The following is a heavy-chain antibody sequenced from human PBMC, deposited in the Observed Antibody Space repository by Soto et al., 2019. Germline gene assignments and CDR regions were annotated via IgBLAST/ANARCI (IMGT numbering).Heavy chain of an antibody. CDR3: AKEGPCDYVWGTIRKFDY. J-gene: IGHJ4*02. CDR1: GGTFNFYA. D-gene: IGHD3-16*01. V-gene: IGHV1-69*01. CDR2: IIPMFGTA. Sequence: QVLLVQSGAEVKKPGSSVKVSCKASGGTFNFYAISWVRQAPGQGLEWMGGIIPMFGTANYTQKFQGRVTITGDESTSTVYMELNRLRADDTAVYYCAKEGPCDYVWGTIRKFDYWGQGTLVTVCS.